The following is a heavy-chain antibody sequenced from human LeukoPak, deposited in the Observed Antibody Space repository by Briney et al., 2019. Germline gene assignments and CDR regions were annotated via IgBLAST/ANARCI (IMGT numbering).Heavy chain of an antibody. CDR2: IRYDGSNR. CDR1: GLTFSNYA. J-gene: IGHJ4*02. D-gene: IGHD3-22*01. V-gene: IGHV3-30*02. CDR3: AKDRATMIVMIRTAPRGELDY. Sequence: GGSLRLSCAASGLTFSNYAMSGVRPAPGKGLEGVAFIRYDGSNRYYADSVKGRFTISRDNSKNTLYLQMNSLRAEDTAVYYCAKDRATMIVMIRTAPRGELDYWGQGSLVTVSS.